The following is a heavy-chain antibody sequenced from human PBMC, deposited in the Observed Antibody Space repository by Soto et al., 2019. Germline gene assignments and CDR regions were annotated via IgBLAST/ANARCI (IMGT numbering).Heavy chain of an antibody. D-gene: IGHD5-12*01. J-gene: IGHJ4*02. CDR1: GGIFMDHA. CDR3: ASERVAEMATGGYFDS. CDR2: IVTLFGTP. V-gene: IGHV1-69*01. Sequence: VQLVQSGAEVKKPGSSVRISCKIAGGIFMDHAFSWVRQAPGQGPEWVGGIVTLFGTPTYAGSFQGRVTITADESSSTAYMELSSLRYEDTAIYYCASERVAEMATGGYFDSWGQGTLVTVSS.